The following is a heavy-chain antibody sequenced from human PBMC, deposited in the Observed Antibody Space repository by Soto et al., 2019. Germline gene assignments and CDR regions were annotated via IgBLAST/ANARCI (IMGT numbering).Heavy chain of an antibody. CDR1: GFSLSTVGVG. D-gene: IGHD6-6*01. J-gene: IGHJ5*02. CDR3: AHKGQLVGDWFDP. Sequence: QITLKESGPTLVKPTQTLTLTCTFSGFSLSTVGVGVGWIRQPPGKALQWLALIYWNCDKYYSPSLTNRLTITKDTSKNQVVLTMTDMDHVDAGTFFCAHKGQLVGDWFDPWGQGTLVTVSS. CDR2: IYWNCDK. V-gene: IGHV2-5*01.